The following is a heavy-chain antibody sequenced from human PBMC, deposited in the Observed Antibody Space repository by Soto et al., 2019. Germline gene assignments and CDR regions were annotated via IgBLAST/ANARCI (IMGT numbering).Heavy chain of an antibody. V-gene: IGHV4-4*02. J-gene: IGHJ4*02. CDR3: STTRQACTTSSGHDVHFDF. CDR2: IHHNGDT. Sequence: QVQLQESGPGLVRPAGTLSLTCAVFGDSMNTNNWWSWVRQTPGKGLEWIGEIHHNGDTTYTPSLKIRVTMSLYKSRYHSSLILNSLTAADTAVYYCSTTRQACTTSSGHDVHFDFWGRGPLVTVSS. D-gene: IGHD2-8*01. CDR1: GDSMNTNNW.